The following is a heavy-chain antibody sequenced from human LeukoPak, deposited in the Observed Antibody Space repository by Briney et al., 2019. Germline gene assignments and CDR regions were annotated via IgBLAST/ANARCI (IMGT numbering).Heavy chain of an antibody. J-gene: IGHJ4*02. Sequence: AGGSLRLSCAASGFTFSGYAMNWVRQAPGKGLEWVSYIGSSGSTIYYADSVKGRFTISRDNAENSLYLQMNSLRDEDTAVYYCARIRAYSSSWAMDYWGQGTLVTVSS. CDR2: IGSSGSTI. CDR1: GFTFSGYA. D-gene: IGHD6-13*01. CDR3: ARIRAYSSSWAMDY. V-gene: IGHV3-48*02.